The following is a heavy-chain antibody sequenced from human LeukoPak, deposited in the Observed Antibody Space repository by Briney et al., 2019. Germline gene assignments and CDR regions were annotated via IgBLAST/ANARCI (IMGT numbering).Heavy chain of an antibody. J-gene: IGHJ4*02. Sequence: PSETLSLTCAVSGGSISSSNWWSWVRQPPGKGLEWIGEIYHSGSTNYNPSLKSRVTISVDKSKNQFSLKLSSVTAADTAVYYCAGAYFDWLFSFDYWGQGTLVTVSS. D-gene: IGHD3-9*01. CDR3: AGAYFDWLFSFDY. V-gene: IGHV4-4*02. CDR2: IYHSGST. CDR1: GGSISSSNW.